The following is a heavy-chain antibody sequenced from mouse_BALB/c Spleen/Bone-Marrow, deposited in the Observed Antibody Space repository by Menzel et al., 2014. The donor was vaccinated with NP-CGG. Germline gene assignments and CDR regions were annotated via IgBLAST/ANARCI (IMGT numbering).Heavy chain of an antibody. J-gene: IGHJ3*01. CDR3: ASYFSYSWFAY. Sequence: LKDSGAELVRPGASVTLSCKASGYTFTDYEMHWMKQTPVHGLEWIGDVDPETGGTAYNQKFKGKATLTADKSSSTAYMELRSLTSEDSAVYYCASYFSYSWFAYWGQGTLVTVSA. D-gene: IGHD2-12*01. CDR1: GYTFTDYE. CDR2: VDPETGGT. V-gene: IGHV1-15*01.